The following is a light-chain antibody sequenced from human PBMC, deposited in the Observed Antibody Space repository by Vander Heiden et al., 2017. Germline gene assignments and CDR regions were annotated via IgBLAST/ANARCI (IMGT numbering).Light chain of an antibody. CDR3: SSYTSSTTRV. Sequence: QSALTQPASVSGSPGQSITISCTGTSSDVGAYNYVSWYQQHPDKAPKLMIYDVTNRPSGVSNRFSGSKSGNTASLTISGLQAEDEADYYCSSYTSSTTRVFGGGTKLIVL. CDR2: DVT. V-gene: IGLV2-14*01. J-gene: IGLJ3*02. CDR1: SSDVGAYNY.